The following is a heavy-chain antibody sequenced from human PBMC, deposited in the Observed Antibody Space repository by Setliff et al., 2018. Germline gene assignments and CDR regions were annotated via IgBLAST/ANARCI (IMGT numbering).Heavy chain of an antibody. CDR3: ATKAEAGT. D-gene: IGHD6-19*01. CDR1: GFTFSSYK. J-gene: IGHJ4*02. CDR2: ISYDVINK. Sequence: GGSLRLACAASGFTFSSYKMHWVRQAPGKGREWVSVISYDVINKFYPDSVKGRFTISRGNAKKSVDLQMTSLRAEDTAVYYCATKAEAGTGGQGTLVTVSS. V-gene: IGHV3-30*07.